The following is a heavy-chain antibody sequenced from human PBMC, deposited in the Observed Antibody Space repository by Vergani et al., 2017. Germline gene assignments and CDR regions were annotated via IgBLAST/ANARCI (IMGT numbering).Heavy chain of an antibody. CDR2: MNPNSGNT. Sequence: QVQLVQSGAEVKKPGASVKVSCKASGYTFTSYDINWVRQATGQGLEWMGWMNPNSGNTGYAQKFQGRVTMTRNTSISTAYMELNSLRAEDTAVYYCARDKRLPKYYYGMDVWGQGTTVTVSS. CDR1: GYTFTSYD. J-gene: IGHJ6*02. CDR3: ARDKRLPKYYYGMDV. V-gene: IGHV1-8*02. D-gene: IGHD6-25*01.